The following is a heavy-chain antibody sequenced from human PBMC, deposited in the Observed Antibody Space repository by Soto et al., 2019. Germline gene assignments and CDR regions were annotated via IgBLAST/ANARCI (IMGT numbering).Heavy chain of an antibody. CDR1: GFTFSGHG. V-gene: IGHV3-23*03. D-gene: IGHD6-13*01. CDR2: ITSGGKNT. J-gene: IGHJ4*02. Sequence: EVQLLESGGDLVQRGGSLRLSCAASGFTFSGHGMSWVRQAPGKGLEWVSIITSGGKNTYYVDSVKGRFTISRDNSKNTLYLQMNSLTVDDTAVYYCAKEQGRVAAALDYWGQGTLVTVSS. CDR3: AKEQGRVAAALDY.